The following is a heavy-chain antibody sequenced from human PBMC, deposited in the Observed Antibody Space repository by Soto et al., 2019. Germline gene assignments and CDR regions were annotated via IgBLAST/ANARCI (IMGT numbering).Heavy chain of an antibody. V-gene: IGHV2-5*02. Sequence: SGPTLVNPTQTLTLTCTFSGFSLSTSGVGVGWIRQPPGKALEWLALIYWDDDKRYSPSLKSRLTITKDTSKTQVVLTMTNMDPVDTATYYCVHSVPFNSAKNNWFDPWGQGTLVTVSS. CDR3: VHSVPFNSAKNNWFDP. D-gene: IGHD3-10*02. CDR2: IYWDDDK. J-gene: IGHJ5*02. CDR1: GFSLSTSGVG.